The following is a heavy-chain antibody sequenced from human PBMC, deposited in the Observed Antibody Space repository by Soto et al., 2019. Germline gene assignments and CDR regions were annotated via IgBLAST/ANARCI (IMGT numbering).Heavy chain of an antibody. CDR1: GFTFSSYS. J-gene: IGHJ6*02. CDR3: AREVEGAYDFWSGYYINYYYYGMDV. Sequence: GGSLRLSCAASGFTFSSYSMNWVRQAPGKGLEWVSSISSSSSYIYYADSVKGRFTISRDNAKNSLYLQMNSLRAEDTAVYYCAREVEGAYDFWSGYYINYYYYGMDVWGQGTTVTAP. CDR2: ISSSSSYI. V-gene: IGHV3-21*01. D-gene: IGHD3-3*01.